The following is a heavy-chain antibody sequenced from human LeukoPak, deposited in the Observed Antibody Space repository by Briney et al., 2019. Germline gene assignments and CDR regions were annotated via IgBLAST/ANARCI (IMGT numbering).Heavy chain of an antibody. CDR3: ARDPGYYFDY. CDR2: ISPSGGST. D-gene: IGHD6-13*01. V-gene: IGHV1-46*01. Sequence: GASVKVSCKASGYTFTSCYLHWVRQAPGQGLEWMGIISPSGGSTTYAQKFQGRVTMTRDTSTSTVYMELSSLRSEDTAVYYCARDPGYYFDYWGQGTLVTVSS. CDR1: GYTFTSCY. J-gene: IGHJ4*02.